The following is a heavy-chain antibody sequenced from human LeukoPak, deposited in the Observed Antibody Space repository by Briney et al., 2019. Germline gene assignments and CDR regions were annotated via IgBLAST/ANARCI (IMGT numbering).Heavy chain of an antibody. V-gene: IGHV3-7*01. CDR2: IKQDGSEK. D-gene: IGHD6-19*01. Sequence: PGGSLRLSCAASGFTFSSYWKSWVRQAPGKGLEWVANIKQDGSEKYYVDSVKGRFTISRDNAKNSLYLQMNSLRAEDTAVYYCARDLKPSIAVAGIDAFDIWGQGTMVTVSS. CDR1: GFTFSSYW. J-gene: IGHJ3*02. CDR3: ARDLKPSIAVAGIDAFDI.